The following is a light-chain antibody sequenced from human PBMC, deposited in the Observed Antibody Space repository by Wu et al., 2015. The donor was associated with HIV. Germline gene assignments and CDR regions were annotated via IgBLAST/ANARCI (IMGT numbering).Light chain of an antibody. CDR3: QQYGRSRS. CDR2: GAS. J-gene: IGKJ2*03. CDR1: QSVSSSY. V-gene: IGKV3-20*01. Sequence: EIVLTQSPGTLSLSPGERATLSCRASQSVSSSYLAWYQQKPGQAPRLLIYGASSRATGIPDRFSGSGSGTDFTLTISRLEPEDFAVYYCQQYGRSRSFGQGTKLELK.